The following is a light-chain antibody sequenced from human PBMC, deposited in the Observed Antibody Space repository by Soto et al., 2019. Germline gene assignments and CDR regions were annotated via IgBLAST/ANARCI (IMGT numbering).Light chain of an antibody. CDR2: EAY. J-gene: IGKJ1*01. V-gene: IGKV3-11*01. CDR3: KQRSDWPWT. Sequence: EIVLTQSPATLSLSPGERATLSCRASQSVSSYLAWYQQKPGQAPRLLMYEAYTRATGIQARFSGGGSGTDFTLTIRSLEPEDFAVYYCKQRSDWPWTVGQGTKVDIK. CDR1: QSVSSY.